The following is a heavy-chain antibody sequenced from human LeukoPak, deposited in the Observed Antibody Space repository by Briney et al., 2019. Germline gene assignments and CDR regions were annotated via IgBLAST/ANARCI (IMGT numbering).Heavy chain of an antibody. CDR1: GFTFSDYY. CDR3: ARDRMGATPE. J-gene: IGHJ4*02. V-gene: IGHV3-21*01. CDR2: ISTTNSYI. Sequence: GGSLRLSCAGSGFTFSDYYINWVRQAPGKGLEWVSSISTTNSYIYYADSVKGRFTISRDNAKNSLYLQMNSLRAEDTAVYYCARDRMGATPEWGQGTLVTVSS. D-gene: IGHD1-26*01.